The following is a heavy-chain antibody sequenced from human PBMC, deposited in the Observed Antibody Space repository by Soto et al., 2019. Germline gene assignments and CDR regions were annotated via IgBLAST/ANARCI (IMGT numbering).Heavy chain of an antibody. V-gene: IGHV4-30-2*01. J-gene: IGHJ4*02. CDR2: IYHSGST. Sequence: KPSETLSLTCTVSCGSISSGGYSWSWIRQPPGKGLEWIGYIYHSGSTYYNPSLKSRVTISLDRSKNHFSLKLSSVSAADTAVYYCARAQWLVLDYWGQGTLVTVSS. D-gene: IGHD6-19*01. CDR3: ARAQWLVLDY. CDR1: CGSISSGGYS.